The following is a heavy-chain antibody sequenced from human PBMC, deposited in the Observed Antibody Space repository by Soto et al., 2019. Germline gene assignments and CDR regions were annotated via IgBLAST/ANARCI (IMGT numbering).Heavy chain of an antibody. J-gene: IGHJ4*02. V-gene: IGHV4-31*03. D-gene: IGHD4-17*01. CDR1: GGSISSGGYY. Sequence: QVQLQESGPGLVKPSQTLSLTCTVSGGSISSGGYYWSWIRQHPGKGLEWIGYIFNSGSTYYNPYLKGRVTISGDTSKYQFSLKLSSVTAADTAVYYCARNRDYGDYYFDYWGQGTLVTVSS. CDR2: IFNSGST. CDR3: ARNRDYGDYYFDY.